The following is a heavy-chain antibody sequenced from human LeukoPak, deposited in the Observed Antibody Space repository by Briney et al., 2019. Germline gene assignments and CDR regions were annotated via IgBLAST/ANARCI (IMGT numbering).Heavy chain of an antibody. CDR2: ISNSGTYI. CDR3: ARDRITAMVTY. V-gene: IGHV3-21*06. D-gene: IGHD5-18*01. CDR1: GFTFSTYS. J-gene: IGHJ4*02. Sequence: GGSLRLSCAASGFTFSTYSVNWVRQAPGKGLEWVSSISNSGTYIYSADSVKGRFTISRDNVKNLLYLQMNSLRAEDTAVYYCARDRITAMVTYWGQGTLVTVSS.